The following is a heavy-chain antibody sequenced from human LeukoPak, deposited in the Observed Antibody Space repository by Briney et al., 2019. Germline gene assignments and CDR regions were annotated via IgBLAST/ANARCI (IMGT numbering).Heavy chain of an antibody. Sequence: ASVKVSCKVSGYSLTELPMHWVRQAPGKGLEWMGGFDPEDGETIYAQTLKGRVTMTEDTSTDTAYMELSSLRSEDTAVYYCATVYLGRFDYWGQGTLVTVSS. CDR2: FDPEDGET. CDR3: ATVYLGRFDY. D-gene: IGHD2-8*01. J-gene: IGHJ4*02. V-gene: IGHV1-24*01. CDR1: GYSLTELP.